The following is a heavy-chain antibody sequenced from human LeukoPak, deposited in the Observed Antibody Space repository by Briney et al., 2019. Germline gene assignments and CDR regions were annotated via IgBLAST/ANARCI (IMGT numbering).Heavy chain of an antibody. CDR2: INTKTGTP. Sequence: GASVKVSCKASGYSFSRNAINWVRQAPGQGLEWMGWINTKTGTPTYAQGFTGRFVFSLDISVSTAYLQISSLKAEDSALYYCARRSPTADAFDIWGQGTMVTVSS. CDR1: GYSFSRNA. D-gene: IGHD4-11*01. V-gene: IGHV7-4-1*02. J-gene: IGHJ3*02. CDR3: ARRSPTADAFDI.